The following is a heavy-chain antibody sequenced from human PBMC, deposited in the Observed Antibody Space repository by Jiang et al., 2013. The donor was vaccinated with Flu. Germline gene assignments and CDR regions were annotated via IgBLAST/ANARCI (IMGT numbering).Heavy chain of an antibody. J-gene: IGHJ3*02. Sequence: VQLLESGGRLVQPGGSLRLSCVASGFTFNKYAMYWVRQAPGKGLECVSGITSSGGSTKYVDSVRGRFTISRDNSKDTLFLQMNNLRGEDTATYYCAKDLTEWDLLPVGAYDAFDRWGQGTVVTVSS. CDR1: GFTFNKYA. CDR3: AKDLTEWDLLPVGAYDAFDR. CDR2: ITSSGGST. V-gene: IGHV3-23*05. D-gene: IGHD1-26*01.